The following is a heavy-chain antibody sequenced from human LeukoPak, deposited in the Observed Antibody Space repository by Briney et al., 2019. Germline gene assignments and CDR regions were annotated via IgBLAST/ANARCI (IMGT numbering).Heavy chain of an antibody. CDR2: INPNGGST. CDR3: ARVRYYDNGGYSHFDY. V-gene: IGHV1-46*01. Sequence: GASVKVSCKASGCTFTSYYLHWVRQAPGQGLEWMGIINPNGGSTSNAQKLQGRVTMTRDTSTSTVYMELSRLRSEDTAVYYCARVRYYDNGGYSHFDYWGQGTLVTVSS. J-gene: IGHJ4*02. D-gene: IGHD3-22*01. CDR1: GCTFTSYY.